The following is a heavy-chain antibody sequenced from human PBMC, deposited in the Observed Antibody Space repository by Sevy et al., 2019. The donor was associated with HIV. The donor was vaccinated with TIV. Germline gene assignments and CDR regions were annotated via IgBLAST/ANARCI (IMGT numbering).Heavy chain of an antibody. CDR2: INPNSGGT. Sequence: ASVKASCKASGYTFSNYYMDWVRQAPGQGLEWMGRINPNSGGTNYAQKFQGRVTMTRDTSIRTAYMELTRLRSDDTAVYYCARERITMVEGVFITTYYHYGMDVWDQGTTVTVSS. CDR1: GYTFSNYY. D-gene: IGHD3-10*01. CDR3: ARERITMVEGVFITTYYHYGMDV. J-gene: IGHJ6*02. V-gene: IGHV1-2*06.